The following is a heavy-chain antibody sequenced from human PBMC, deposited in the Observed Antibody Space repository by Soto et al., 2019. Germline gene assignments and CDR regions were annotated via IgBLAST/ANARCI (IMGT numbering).Heavy chain of an antibody. CDR3: ARVWGGAFDF. CDR1: GGSISSYY. V-gene: IGHV4-59*01. CDR2: IYYSGST. Sequence: QVQLQESGPGLVKPSETLSLTCTVSGGSISSYYWSWIRQPPGKGLEWIGYIYYSGSTNYDPSLKSRVTIAVDTSKNQFSLKLRSVTAADTAVYYCARVWGGAFDFWGQGTLVTVSS. D-gene: IGHD3-10*01. J-gene: IGHJ3*01.